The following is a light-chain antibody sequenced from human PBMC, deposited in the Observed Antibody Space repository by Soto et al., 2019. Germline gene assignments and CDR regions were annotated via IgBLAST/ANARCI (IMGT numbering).Light chain of an antibody. J-gene: IGLJ1*01. CDR2: EVS. V-gene: IGLV2-14*01. Sequence: QSALTQPASVSGSPGQSITISCTGTSSDVGGYNYVSWYQQHPGKAPKLMIYEVSNRPSGVSNRFSGSKSGNTASLTISGLQAEDEAYYDCSSYTRSSAYVFGTGTKVTVL. CDR3: SSYTRSSAYV. CDR1: SSDVGGYNY.